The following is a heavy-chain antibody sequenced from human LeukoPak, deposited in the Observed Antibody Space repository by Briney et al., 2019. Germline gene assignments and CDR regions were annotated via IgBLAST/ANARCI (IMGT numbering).Heavy chain of an antibody. CDR3: AKAGGATIFGVSAFDP. V-gene: IGHV3-9*03. Sequence: GGSLRLSCAASGFTFDDYAMHWVRQAPGKGLEWVSGINWNSGSIGYADSVKGRFTISRDNAKNSLYLQMNSLRAEDMALYYCAKAGGATIFGVSAFDPWGQGTLVTVSS. J-gene: IGHJ5*02. CDR1: GFTFDDYA. D-gene: IGHD3-3*01. CDR2: INWNSGSI.